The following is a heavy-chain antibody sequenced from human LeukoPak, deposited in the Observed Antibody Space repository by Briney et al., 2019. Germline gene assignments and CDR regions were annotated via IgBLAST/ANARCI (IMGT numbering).Heavy chain of an antibody. Sequence: SETLSLTCTVSGGSISSYYWSWIRQPAGKGLEWIGRIYTSGSTNYNPSLKSRVTMSVDTSKNQFSLKLSSVTAADTAMYYCARDRTIAVAGTLDYWGQGTLVTVSS. J-gene: IGHJ4*02. CDR3: ARDRTIAVAGTLDY. CDR2: IYTSGST. V-gene: IGHV4-4*07. D-gene: IGHD6-19*01. CDR1: GGSISSYY.